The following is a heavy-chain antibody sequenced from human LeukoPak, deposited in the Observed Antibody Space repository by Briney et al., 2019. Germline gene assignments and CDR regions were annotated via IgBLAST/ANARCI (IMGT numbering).Heavy chain of an antibody. CDR3: ARTRSRTRRDGYNYGGQYNWFDP. J-gene: IGHJ5*02. CDR1: GGSISSSSYY. CDR2: IYYSDTT. Sequence: AETLSLTCTVSGGSISSSSYYWGWLRQPPGKGLEWFGSIYYSDTTYSHSSPKSRVTISVDTSKNQFSLKLSSVTAADTAVYYCARTRSRTRRDGYNYGGQYNWFDPWGQGTLVTVSS. V-gene: IGHV4-39*07. D-gene: IGHD5-24*01.